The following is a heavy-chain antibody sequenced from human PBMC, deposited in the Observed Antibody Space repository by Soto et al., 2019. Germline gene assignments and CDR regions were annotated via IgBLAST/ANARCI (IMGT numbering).Heavy chain of an antibody. Sequence: PVESLKISCNASGYIMKNYWIGWVRQMPGQGLEWMGIIFPDDSDTRYSPSFQGHVTISVDKSISTAYVQWSSLKASDSAIYYCFRGGVTSRTFDYWGQGTLVTVSS. J-gene: IGHJ4*02. CDR3: FRGGVTSRTFDY. V-gene: IGHV5-51*01. CDR2: IFPDDSDT. D-gene: IGHD3-16*01. CDR1: GYIMKNYW.